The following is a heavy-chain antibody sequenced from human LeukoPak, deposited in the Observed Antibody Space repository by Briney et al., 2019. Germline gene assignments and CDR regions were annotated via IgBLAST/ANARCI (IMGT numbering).Heavy chain of an antibody. V-gene: IGHV4-34*01. Sequence: SETLSLTCAVYVGSFSGYYWSWIRQPPGKGLEWIGEINHSGSTNYNPSLKSRVTISVDTSKNQFSLKLSSVTAADTAVYYCAREGPNVDTAFDYWGQGTLVTVSS. D-gene: IGHD5-18*01. CDR2: INHSGST. J-gene: IGHJ4*02. CDR3: AREGPNVDTAFDY. CDR1: VGSFSGYY.